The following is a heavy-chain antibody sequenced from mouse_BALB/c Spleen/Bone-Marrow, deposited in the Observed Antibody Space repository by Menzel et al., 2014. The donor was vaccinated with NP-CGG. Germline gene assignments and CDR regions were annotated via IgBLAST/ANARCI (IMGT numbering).Heavy chain of an antibody. Sequence: VQLKQSGSELVKPGAPVKLSCKASRYTFTSSWMNWVKQRPGRGLEWIGRIHPTDSKTNYNENIKDKATLTVDKSSSTAYIQISSLTSEDSAVYYCANDHCESYLLDCWGQGTTLTVSS. CDR3: ANDHCESYLLDC. CDR2: IHPTDSKT. D-gene: IGHD1-1*01. J-gene: IGHJ2*01. V-gene: IGHV1-69*02. CDR1: RYTFTSSW.